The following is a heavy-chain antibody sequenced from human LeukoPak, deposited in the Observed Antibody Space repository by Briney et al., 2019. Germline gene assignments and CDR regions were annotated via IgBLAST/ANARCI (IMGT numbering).Heavy chain of an antibody. CDR1: GFTFGDHA. V-gene: IGHV3-49*04. CDR2: IRSEAYGGTT. J-gene: IGHJ6*03. D-gene: IGHD3-16*01. Sequence: GGSLRLSCTASGFTFGDHAMSWVRQAPGKGLEWVGLIRSEAYGGTTEYAASLKGRLTISRDDSKSIAYLQMDSVNTEDTAVYYCTRVGYYYYYMDVWGKGTTVTVSS. CDR3: TRVGYYYYYMDV.